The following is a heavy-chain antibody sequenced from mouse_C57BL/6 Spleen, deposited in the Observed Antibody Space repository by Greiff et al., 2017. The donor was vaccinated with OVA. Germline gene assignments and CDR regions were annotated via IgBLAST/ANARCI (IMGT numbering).Heavy chain of an antibody. CDR3: ARGGYYGSSYEDWFAY. CDR2: INPNNGGT. Sequence: EVQLQQSGPELVKPGASVKISCKASGYTFTDYYMNWVKQSHGKSLEWIGDINPNNGGTSYNQKFKGKATLTVDKSSSTAYMELRSLTSEDSAVYYCARGGYYGSSYEDWFAYWGQGTLVTVSA. J-gene: IGHJ3*01. D-gene: IGHD1-1*01. CDR1: GYTFTDYY. V-gene: IGHV1-26*01.